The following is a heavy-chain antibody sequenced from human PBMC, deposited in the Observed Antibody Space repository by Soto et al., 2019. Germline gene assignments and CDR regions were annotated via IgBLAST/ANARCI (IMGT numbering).Heavy chain of an antibody. CDR1: GYRFSSQW. V-gene: IGHV5-51*01. D-gene: IGHD3-22*01. CDR3: ARPVSSAYDAFDI. Sequence: PGESLKISCKGFGYRFSSQWIGWVRQMPGKGLEWMGIIFPGDSDTTYSPSFKGQVTISADKSISTAYLQWNSLKASDTAKYYCARPVSSAYDAFDIWGQGTVVTVSS. CDR2: IFPGDSDT. J-gene: IGHJ3*02.